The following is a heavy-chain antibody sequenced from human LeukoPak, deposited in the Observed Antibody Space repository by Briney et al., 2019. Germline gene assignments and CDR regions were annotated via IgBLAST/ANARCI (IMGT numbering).Heavy chain of an antibody. CDR2: ISSSSSYI. CDR3: ARGKTTDY. J-gene: IGHJ4*02. D-gene: IGHD1-7*01. CDR1: RFTYSRYS. V-gene: IGHV3-21*01. Sequence: GGSLRLSCAASRFTYSRYSMNWVRQAPGKGLEGVSSISSSSSYIYYADLVKGRFTIPRDNAKNSLYLQMNSLRAEDTAVYYCARGKTTDYWGQGTLVTVSS.